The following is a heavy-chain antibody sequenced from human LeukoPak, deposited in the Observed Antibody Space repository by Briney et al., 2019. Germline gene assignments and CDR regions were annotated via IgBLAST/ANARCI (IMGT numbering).Heavy chain of an antibody. CDR1: GFTFSSYG. CDR3: ARDGSEPEVVPAAENAFDI. D-gene: IGHD2-2*01. CDR2: IRYDGSNK. Sequence: GGSLRLSCAASGFTFSSYGMHWVRQAPGKGLEWVAFIRYDGSNKYYADSVKGRFTISRDNSKNTLYLQMNSLRAEDTAVYYCARDGSEPEVVPAAENAFDIWGQGTMVTVSS. J-gene: IGHJ3*02. V-gene: IGHV3-30*02.